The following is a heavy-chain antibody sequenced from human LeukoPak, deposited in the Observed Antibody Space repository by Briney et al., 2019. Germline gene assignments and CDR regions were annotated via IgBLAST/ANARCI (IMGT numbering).Heavy chain of an antibody. D-gene: IGHD3/OR15-3a*01. V-gene: IGHV1-46*01. CDR2: INPSGGST. J-gene: IGHJ6*02. CDR3: ARTGEAYYYGMDV. CDR1: GYTFTSYY. Sequence: ASVNVSCKASGYTFTSYYMHWVRQAPGQGLEWMGIINPSGGSTSYAQKFQGRVTMTRDTSTSTVYMELSSLRSEDTAVYYCARTGEAYYYGMDVWGQGTTVTVSS.